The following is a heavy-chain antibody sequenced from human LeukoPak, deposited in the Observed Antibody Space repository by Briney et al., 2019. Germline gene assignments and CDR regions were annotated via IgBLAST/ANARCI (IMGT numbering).Heavy chain of an antibody. Sequence: GASVKVSCKASGYTFISYGISWGRQAPGQGLEWMGWISAYNGNTNYAQKLQGRVTMTTDTSTSTAYMELRSLRSDDTAVYYCATYDILTGYAEFDYWGQGTLVTVSS. J-gene: IGHJ4*02. CDR2: ISAYNGNT. CDR1: GYTFISYG. CDR3: ATYDILTGYAEFDY. V-gene: IGHV1-18*01. D-gene: IGHD3-9*01.